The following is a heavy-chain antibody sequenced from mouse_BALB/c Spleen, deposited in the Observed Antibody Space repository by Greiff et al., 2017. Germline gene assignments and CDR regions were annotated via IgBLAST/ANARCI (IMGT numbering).Heavy chain of an antibody. CDR2: ISSGGST. CDR1: GFTFSSYA. D-gene: IGHD2-4*01. Sequence: EVQLVESGGGLVKPGGSLKLSCAASGFTFSSYAMSWVRQTPEKRLEWVASISSGGSTYYPDSVKGRFTISRDNARNILYLQMSSLRSEDTAMYYCARGPEDYHYYAMDYWGQGTSVTVSS. V-gene: IGHV5-6-5*01. CDR3: ARGPEDYHYYAMDY. J-gene: IGHJ4*01.